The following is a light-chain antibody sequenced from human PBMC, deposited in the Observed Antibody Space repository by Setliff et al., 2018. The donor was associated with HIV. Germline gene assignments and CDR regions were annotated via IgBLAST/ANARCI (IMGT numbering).Light chain of an antibody. Sequence: QSALTQPASVSGSPGQSITISCTGTSSDLGSYHLVSWYQHHPGKAPKLMIYEGSQRPSGVSTRFSGSTSGDTASLTIAGLQAEDEADYCCCSYVAGSHYVFGTGTKVTVL. J-gene: IGLJ1*01. CDR3: CSYVAGSHYV. CDR2: EGS. V-gene: IGLV2-23*01. CDR1: SSDLGSYHL.